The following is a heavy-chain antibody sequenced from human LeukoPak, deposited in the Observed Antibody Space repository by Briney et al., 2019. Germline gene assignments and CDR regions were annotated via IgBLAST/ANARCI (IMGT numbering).Heavy chain of an antibody. Sequence: GGSLRLSCAAYGVTFSSYAMSWVRQAPGKGLEWVSGISGSGASTYYADSVKGRFTISRDNSKNTLYLQMNSLRAEDTAVYYCAKTPYGAPTISDYFDYWGQGTLVTVSS. V-gene: IGHV3-23*01. CDR3: AKTPYGAPTISDYFDY. CDR2: ISGSGAST. D-gene: IGHD4-17*01. CDR1: GVTFSSYA. J-gene: IGHJ4*02.